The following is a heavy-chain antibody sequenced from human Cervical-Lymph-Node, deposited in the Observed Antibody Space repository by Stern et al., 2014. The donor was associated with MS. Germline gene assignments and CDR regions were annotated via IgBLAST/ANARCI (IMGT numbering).Heavy chain of an antibody. CDR1: GDTFSTSG. CDR2: IIPVFGTT. V-gene: IGHV1-69*06. D-gene: IGHD1-26*01. Sequence: VQLVESGAEVKKPGSSVKVSCKTSGDTFSTSGITWVRQAPGQGLEWMGGIIPVFGTTNFERKFQGRLTITADKSTSTVYMALSSLRSEDTAVYYCARDLGVGPTVSWGQGTVVTVSS. CDR3: ARDLGVGPTVS. J-gene: IGHJ5*02.